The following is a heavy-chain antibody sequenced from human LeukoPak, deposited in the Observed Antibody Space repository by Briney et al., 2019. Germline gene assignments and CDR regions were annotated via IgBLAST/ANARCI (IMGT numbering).Heavy chain of an antibody. D-gene: IGHD3-3*01. CDR3: ANLYDFWTADY. Sequence: GGSLRLSCAASGFTFSSYAMSWVRQAPGKGPEWVSAISGSGGSTYYADSVKGRFTISRDNSKNTLYLQMNSLRAEDTAVYYCANLYDFWTADYWGQGTLVTVSS. J-gene: IGHJ4*02. V-gene: IGHV3-23*01. CDR1: GFTFSSYA. CDR2: ISGSGGST.